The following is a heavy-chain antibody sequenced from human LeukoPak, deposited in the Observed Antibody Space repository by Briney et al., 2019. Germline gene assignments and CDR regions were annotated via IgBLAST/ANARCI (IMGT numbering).Heavy chain of an antibody. CDR2: MNPNSGNT. J-gene: IGHJ5*02. D-gene: IGHD3-3*01. CDR3: ARGRLAYDFWSGYYWGDNSLLNWFDP. V-gene: IGHV1-8*02. CDR1: GYTFTSYG. Sequence: ASVKVSCKASGYTFTSYGISWVRQAPGQGLEWMGWMNPNSGNTGYAQKFQGRVTMTRNTSISTAYMELSSLRSEDTAVYYCARGRLAYDFWSGYYWGDNSLLNWFDPWGQGTLVTVSS.